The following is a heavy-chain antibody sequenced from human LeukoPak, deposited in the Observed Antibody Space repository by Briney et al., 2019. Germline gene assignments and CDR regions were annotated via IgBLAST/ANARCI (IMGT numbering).Heavy chain of an antibody. CDR1: GFTFSSYW. V-gene: IGHV3-74*01. Sequence: PGGSPRLSCAASGFTFSSYWMHWVRQAPGKGLVWVSRINSDGSITTYADSVRGRFTISRDNAKSTLYLQMNSLRAEDTAVYYCASSTQISKYADYWGQGAPVTVSS. J-gene: IGHJ4*02. CDR2: INSDGSIT. D-gene: IGHD2-2*01. CDR3: ASSTQISKYADY.